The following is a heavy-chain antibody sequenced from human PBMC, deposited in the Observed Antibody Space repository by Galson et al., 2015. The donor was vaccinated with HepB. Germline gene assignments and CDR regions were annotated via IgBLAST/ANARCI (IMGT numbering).Heavy chain of an antibody. Sequence: SVKVSCKASGYTFTSYAMNWVRQAPGQGLKWMGWINTNTGNPTYAQGFTGRFVFSLDTSVSTAYLQISSLKAEDTAVYYCARHYDILTGYKDYYYYGMDVWGQGTTVTASS. D-gene: IGHD3-9*01. CDR1: GYTFTSYA. CDR2: INTNTGNP. V-gene: IGHV7-4-1*02. CDR3: ARHYDILTGYKDYYYYGMDV. J-gene: IGHJ6*02.